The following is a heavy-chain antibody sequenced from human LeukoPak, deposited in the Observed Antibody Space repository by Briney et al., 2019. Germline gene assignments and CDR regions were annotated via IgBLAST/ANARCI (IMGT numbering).Heavy chain of an antibody. V-gene: IGHV4-31*11. CDR1: GGSISSGGYY. CDR2: IYYSGST. J-gene: IGHJ4*02. D-gene: IGHD2-15*01. CDR3: ARQGSVAATRGFFDY. Sequence: SQTLSLTCAVSGGSISSGGYYWSWIRQHPGKGLQWIVYIYYSGSTYYNPSPKSRVTISVDTSKNQFSLKLSSVTAADTAVYYCARQGSVAATRGFFDYWGQGTLVTVSS.